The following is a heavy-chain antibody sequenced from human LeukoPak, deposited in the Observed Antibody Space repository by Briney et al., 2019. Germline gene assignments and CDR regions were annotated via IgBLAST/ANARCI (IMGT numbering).Heavy chain of an antibody. D-gene: IGHD3-22*01. CDR1: GYTFTSYA. CDR3: AREGPGGYDSSGYFINY. V-gene: IGHV7-4-1*02. J-gene: IGHJ4*02. CDR2: INTNTGNP. Sequence: ASVNVSCKASGYTFTSYAMNWVRQACGQGREGMGWINTNTGNPTYAQGFTGRFVFSLDTSVSTANLQISSLKAEDTAVYYCAREGPGGYDSSGYFINYWGQGTLVTVSS.